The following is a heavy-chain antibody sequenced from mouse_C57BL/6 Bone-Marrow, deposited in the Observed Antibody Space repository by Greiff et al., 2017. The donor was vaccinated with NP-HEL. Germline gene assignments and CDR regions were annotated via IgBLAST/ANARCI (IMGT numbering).Heavy chain of an antibody. D-gene: IGHD4-1*01. V-gene: IGHV1-54*01. Sequence: QVQLQQSGAELVRPGTSVKVSCKASGYAFTNYLIEWVKQRPGQGLEWIGVINPGSGGTNYNGKFKGKATLTADKSSSTAYMQLSSLTSEDSAVYFCARVGTLYYFDYWGQGTTLTVSS. CDR3: ARVGTLYYFDY. CDR2: INPGSGGT. J-gene: IGHJ2*01. CDR1: GYAFTNYL.